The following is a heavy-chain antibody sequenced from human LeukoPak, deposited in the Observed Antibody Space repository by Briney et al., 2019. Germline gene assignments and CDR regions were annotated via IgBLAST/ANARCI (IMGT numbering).Heavy chain of an antibody. D-gene: IGHD5-18*01. V-gene: IGHV1-69*13. CDR3: ARARDWAGYSYGFYY. J-gene: IGHJ4*02. Sequence: SVKVSCKASGGTFSSYAISWVRQAPGQGLEWMGGIIPILGTANYAQKFQGRVTITADESASTAYMELSSLRSEDTAVYYCARARDWAGYSYGFYYWGQGTLVTVSS. CDR2: IIPILGTA. CDR1: GGTFSSYA.